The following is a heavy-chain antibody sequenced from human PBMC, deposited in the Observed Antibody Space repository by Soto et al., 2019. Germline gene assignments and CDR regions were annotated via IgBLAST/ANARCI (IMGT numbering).Heavy chain of an antibody. V-gene: IGHV3-23*01. CDR3: VRGDYYGSGTYFDF. CDR1: GFTFSSYA. D-gene: IGHD3-10*01. J-gene: IGHJ4*02. Sequence: GGSLRLSCAASGFTFSSYAMSWVRQAPGKGLEWVSAISGSGGSTYYADSVKGRFTISRDNSKNTLYLQMNSLRAEDTAVYYCVRGDYYGSGTYFDFWGQGTLVTVSS. CDR2: ISGSGGST.